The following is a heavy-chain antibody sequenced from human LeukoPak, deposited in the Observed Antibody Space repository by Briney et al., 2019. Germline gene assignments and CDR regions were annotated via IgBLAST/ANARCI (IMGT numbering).Heavy chain of an antibody. CDR2: IYWNDDK. J-gene: IGHJ3*02. CDR1: GFSLSTSGVG. CDR3: AHRQEGLDAFDI. D-gene: IGHD3/OR15-3a*01. V-gene: IGHV2-5*01. Sequence: SGPTLVNPTQTLTLTCTFSGFSLSTSGVGVGWIRQPPGKALEWLALIYWNDDKRYSPSLKSRLTITKDTSKNQVVLTVTNMDPVDTATYYCAHRQEGLDAFDIWGQGTMVTVSS.